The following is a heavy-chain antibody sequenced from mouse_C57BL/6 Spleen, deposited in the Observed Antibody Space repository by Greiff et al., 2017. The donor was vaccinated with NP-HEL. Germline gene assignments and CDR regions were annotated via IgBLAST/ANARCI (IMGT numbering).Heavy chain of an antibody. D-gene: IGHD3-2*02. CDR3: ARSQAL. Sequence: EVMLVESGGGLVKPGGSLKLSCAASGFTFSSYAMSWVRQTPEKRLEWVATISDGGSYTYYPDNVKGRFTISRDNAKNNLYLQMSHLKSEDTAMYYCARSQALWGQGTLVTVSA. J-gene: IGHJ3*01. V-gene: IGHV5-4*03. CDR1: GFTFSSYA. CDR2: ISDGGSYT.